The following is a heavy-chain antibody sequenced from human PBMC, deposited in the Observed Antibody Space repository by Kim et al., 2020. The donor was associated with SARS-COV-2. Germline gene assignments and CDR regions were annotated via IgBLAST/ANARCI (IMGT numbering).Heavy chain of an antibody. CDR3: ARDWERDTDGYNYFDY. CDR2: TYYRSKWYN. Sequence: SQTLSLTCAISGDSVSSNSAAWNWIRQSPSRGLEWLGRTYYRSKWYNDYAVYVKSRITINPDTSKNQFSLQLNSVTPEDTAVYYCARDWERDTDGYNYFDYWGQGTLVTVSS. V-gene: IGHV6-1*01. D-gene: IGHD5-12*01. CDR1: GDSVSSNSAA. J-gene: IGHJ4*02.